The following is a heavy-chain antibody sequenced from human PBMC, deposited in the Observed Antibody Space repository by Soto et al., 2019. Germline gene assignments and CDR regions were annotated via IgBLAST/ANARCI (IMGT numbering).Heavy chain of an antibody. Sequence: EVQLLESGGGLGQPGGSLSISCLASGFTFSGNAMSWVRQAPGKRLAWVSAISGSGGTTFYADSVKGRFAVSRDNSENTLYLQMDSLSAEDTAVYYCAKQRADFGSGSDTFFLDNWGQGTLVTVSS. CDR2: ISGSGGTT. CDR3: AKQRADFGSGSDTFFLDN. V-gene: IGHV3-23*01. CDR1: GFTFSGNA. D-gene: IGHD3-10*01. J-gene: IGHJ4*02.